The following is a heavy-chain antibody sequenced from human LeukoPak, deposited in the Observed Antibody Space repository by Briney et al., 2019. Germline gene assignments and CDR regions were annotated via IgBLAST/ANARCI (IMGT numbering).Heavy chain of an antibody. Sequence: PSETLSLTCTVSGGSISSYYWSWIRQPPGKGLEWIGYIYYSGSTNYNPSLKSRVTISVDTSKNQFSLKLSSVTAADTAVYYCARHWPRLGTDAFDIWGQGTMVTVSS. D-gene: IGHD3-9*01. CDR2: IYYSGST. J-gene: IGHJ3*02. CDR1: GGSISSYY. CDR3: ARHWPRLGTDAFDI. V-gene: IGHV4-59*08.